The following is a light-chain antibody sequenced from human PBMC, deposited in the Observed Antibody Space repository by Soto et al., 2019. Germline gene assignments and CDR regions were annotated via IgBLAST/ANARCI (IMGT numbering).Light chain of an antibody. CDR3: QQENNPPYT. CDR2: VAS. CDR1: QSVRDN. V-gene: IGKV3-15*01. Sequence: EIVMTHSPATLSVSPGERATLSCRASQSVRDNLAWYQQKPGQAPRLLIYVASTRAAGIPARFSGSGSGTEFTITINSVQAEDVAYYFCQQENNPPYTFCQGNKLEI. J-gene: IGKJ2*01.